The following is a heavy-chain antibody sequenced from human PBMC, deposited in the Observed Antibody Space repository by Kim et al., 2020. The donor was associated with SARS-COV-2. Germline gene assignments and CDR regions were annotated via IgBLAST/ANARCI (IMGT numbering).Heavy chain of an antibody. Sequence: GGSLRLSCAASGFTFSSYGMHWVRQAPGKGLEWVAVISYDGSNKYYADSVKGRFTISRDNSKNTLYLQMNSLRAEDTAVYYCARALGYSYSSYLDYWGQGTLVTVSS. CDR2: ISYDGSNK. V-gene: IGHV3-33*05. D-gene: IGHD5-18*01. CDR3: ARALGYSYSSYLDY. J-gene: IGHJ4*02. CDR1: GFTFSSYG.